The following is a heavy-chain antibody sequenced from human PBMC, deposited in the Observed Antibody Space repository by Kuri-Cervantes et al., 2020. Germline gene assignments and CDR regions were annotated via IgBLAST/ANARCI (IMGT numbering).Heavy chain of an antibody. J-gene: IGHJ5*02. CDR3: AKDGIIAAAGGNWFDP. V-gene: IGHV3-9*01. CDR2: ISWNSGSI. CDR1: GFTFSNAW. D-gene: IGHD6-13*01. Sequence: GGSLRLSCAASGFTFSNAWMSWVRQAPGKGLEWVSGISWNSGSIGYADSVKGRFTISRDNAKNSLYLQMNSLRAEDTALYYCAKDGIIAAAGGNWFDPWGQGTLVTVSS.